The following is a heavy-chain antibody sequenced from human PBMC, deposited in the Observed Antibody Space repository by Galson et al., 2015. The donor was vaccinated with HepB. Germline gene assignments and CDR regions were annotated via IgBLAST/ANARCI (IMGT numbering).Heavy chain of an antibody. CDR1: GYSFTTFG. CDR3: ARGGVATIGGPTFDY. V-gene: IGHV1-18*01. D-gene: IGHD5-24*01. J-gene: IGHJ4*02. Sequence: SVKVSCKASGYSFTTFGVSWVRQAPGQGLEWMGRISGYNGKTDYAQKLQGRVTMTTDTSTSTAYMELRSLRSDDTAIYYCARGGVATIGGPTFDYWGQGTLATVSS. CDR2: ISGYNGKT.